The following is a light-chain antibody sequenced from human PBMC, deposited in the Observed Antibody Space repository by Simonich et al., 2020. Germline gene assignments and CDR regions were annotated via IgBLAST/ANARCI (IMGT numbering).Light chain of an antibody. Sequence: DIVMTQSPDSLAVSLGERPTINCKSSQSVLYSSNNKNYLAWYQQKPGQPPNLLIYWESTRESGVPDRFSGSGSGTDFTLTSSSLQAEDVAVYYCQQYYSTPLTFGGGTKVEIK. CDR2: WES. V-gene: IGKV4-1*01. CDR1: QSVLYSSNNKNY. CDR3: QQYYSTPLT. J-gene: IGKJ4*01.